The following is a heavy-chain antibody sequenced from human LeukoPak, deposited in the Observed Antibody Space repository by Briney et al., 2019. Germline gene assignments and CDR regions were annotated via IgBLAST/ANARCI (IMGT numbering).Heavy chain of an antibody. D-gene: IGHD6-19*01. Sequence: GESLKISCKVSGYSFINYWIGWVRQMPGTGLEWMGIIYPGDSDTRYSPSFQGQVTISADKSISTAYLQWSSLKASDTAMYYCARTGYSSGWYGGFDIWGQGTLVTVSS. V-gene: IGHV5-51*01. CDR2: IYPGDSDT. J-gene: IGHJ3*02. CDR1: GYSFINYW. CDR3: ARTGYSSGWYGGFDI.